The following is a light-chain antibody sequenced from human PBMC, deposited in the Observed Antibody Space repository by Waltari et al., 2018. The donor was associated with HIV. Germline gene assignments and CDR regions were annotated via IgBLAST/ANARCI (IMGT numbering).Light chain of an antibody. CDR3: QQFFTFPRT. CDR1: QTVLYNSNNKNH. V-gene: IGKV4-1*01. J-gene: IGKJ1*01. CDR2: WAS. Sequence: DIVMTQSPDSLAVSLGERATISCKSSQTVLYNSNNKNHLARYQQKAGQPPKLLIYWASIREIGVPERFTGSGSGTDFNLTISSLRADDVAVYYCQQFFTFPRTFGQGTKVEI.